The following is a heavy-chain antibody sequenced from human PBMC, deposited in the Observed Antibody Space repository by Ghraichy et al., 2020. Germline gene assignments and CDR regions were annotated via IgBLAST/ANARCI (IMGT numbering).Heavy chain of an antibody. Sequence: GGSLRLSCSASGFTFSGYVMHWVRQAPGKGLVWVSRISTDGTTTSYADSVKGRFTVSRDNAKNTLYLQMNSLRAEDTAVYYCARDIQWEFYYYWGQGTLVTVSS. D-gene: IGHD1-26*01. CDR1: GFTFSGYV. CDR3: ARDIQWEFYYY. CDR2: ISTDGTTT. J-gene: IGHJ4*02. V-gene: IGHV3-74*01.